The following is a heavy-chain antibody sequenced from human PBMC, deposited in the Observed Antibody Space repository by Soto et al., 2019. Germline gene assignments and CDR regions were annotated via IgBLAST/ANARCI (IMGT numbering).Heavy chain of an antibody. V-gene: IGHV4-39*02. D-gene: IGHD6-19*01. CDR2: INYSGRT. CDR3: ARERLAVAGKGGWFDP. CDR1: GDSIISSSYY. Sequence: SETLSLTCTVSGDSIISSSYYWGWIRQPPGKGLEWIGSINYSGRTYYNPSLKSRVTISADTSKNQFSLKLRSVTAADTAVYYCARERLAVAGKGGWFDPWGQETLVTVSS. J-gene: IGHJ5*02.